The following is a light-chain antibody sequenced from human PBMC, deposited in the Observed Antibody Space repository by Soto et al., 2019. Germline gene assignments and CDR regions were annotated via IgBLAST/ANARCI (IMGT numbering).Light chain of an antibody. CDR1: SSDVGGYNF. J-gene: IGLJ3*02. V-gene: IGLV2-14*01. CDR2: EVS. CDR3: SSYTLRNTLVL. Sequence: QSVLTQPASVSGSPGQSITISCTGTSSDVGGYNFVSWYQQHPGKAPRLIIYEVSSRPSGVSYRFSGSKSGNTASLNISGLQAEDEADYYCSSYTLRNTLVLFGGGTKVTVL.